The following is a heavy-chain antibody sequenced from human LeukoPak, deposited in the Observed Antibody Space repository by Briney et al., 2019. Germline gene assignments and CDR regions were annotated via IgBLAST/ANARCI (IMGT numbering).Heavy chain of an antibody. CDR3: ARDKVPGITGTGPRDAFDI. J-gene: IGHJ3*02. V-gene: IGHV4-4*07. D-gene: IGHD1-7*01. CDR1: GGSISSYY. Sequence: PSETLSLTCTVSGGSISSYYWSWIRQPSGKGLEWIGRIYTSGSTNYNPSLKSRVTMSVDTSKNQFSLKLSSVTAADTAVYYCARDKVPGITGTGPRDAFDIWGQGTMVTVSS. CDR2: IYTSGST.